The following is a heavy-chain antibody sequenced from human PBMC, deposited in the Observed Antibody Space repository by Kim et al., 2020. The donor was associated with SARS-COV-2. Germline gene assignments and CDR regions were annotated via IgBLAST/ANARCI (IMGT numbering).Heavy chain of an antibody. CDR1: GYSFTSYW. CDR3: ARPRIGIYDYVWGSYRDDAFDI. D-gene: IGHD3-16*02. CDR2: IYPGDSDT. V-gene: IGHV5-51*01. J-gene: IGHJ3*02. Sequence: GESLKISCKGSGYSFTSYWIGWVRQMPGKGLEWMGIIYPGDSDTRYSPSFQGQVTISADKSISTAYLQWSSLKASDTAMYYCARPRIGIYDYVWGSYRDDAFDIWGQGTMVTVSS.